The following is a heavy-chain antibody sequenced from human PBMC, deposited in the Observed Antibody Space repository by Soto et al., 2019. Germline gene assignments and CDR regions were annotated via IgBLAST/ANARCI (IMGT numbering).Heavy chain of an antibody. V-gene: IGHV3-66*01. CDR1: GFSVSNNY. CDR3: ARDRGYR. Sequence: QLVESGGGLVQPGGSLRLSCAASGFSVSNNYMKWVRQAPGKGLEWVSLIYSGGRTYYAESVKGRFTISRDNSKDTLFLQMNSLRVEDTAVYYCARDRGYRGGQGTMVTVSS. J-gene: IGHJ3*01. D-gene: IGHD5-12*01. CDR2: IYSGGRT.